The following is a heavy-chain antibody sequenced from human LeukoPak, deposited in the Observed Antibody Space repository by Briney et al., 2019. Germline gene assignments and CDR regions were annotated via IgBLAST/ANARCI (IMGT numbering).Heavy chain of an antibody. CDR2: IYYSGST. CDR3: ARTFGYSYGYLDY. Sequence: SETLSLTCTVSGGXISSYYCSWIRQPPGRGLEWIGSIYYSGSTYYNSSLKSRVTVSVDTSKNQFSLKLSSVTAADTAVYYCARTFGYSYGYLDYWGQGTLVTVSS. D-gene: IGHD5-18*01. J-gene: IGHJ4*02. CDR1: GGXISSYY. V-gene: IGHV4-59*05.